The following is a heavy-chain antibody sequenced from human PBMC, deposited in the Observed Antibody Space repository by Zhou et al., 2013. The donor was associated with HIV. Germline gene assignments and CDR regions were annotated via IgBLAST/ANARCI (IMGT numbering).Heavy chain of an antibody. V-gene: IGHV1-69*05. D-gene: IGHD2-2*02. Sequence: QVQLVQSGAEVKKPGSSVKVSCKASGGAFNNYAINWVRQAPGQGLEWMGGIIPIFGTANYIPKFQGRVTITTDESTSTAYMELSSLRSQDTAMYYCARTSNCSSASCYSGLFDYWGQGTLVTVSS. CDR1: GGAFNNYA. J-gene: IGHJ4*02. CDR3: ARTSNCSSASCYSGLFDY. CDR2: IIPIFGTA.